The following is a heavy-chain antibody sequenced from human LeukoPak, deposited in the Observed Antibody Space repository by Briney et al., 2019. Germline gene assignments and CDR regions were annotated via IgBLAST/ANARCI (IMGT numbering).Heavy chain of an antibody. D-gene: IGHD3-22*01. J-gene: IGHJ3*02. V-gene: IGHV1-2*04. CDR3: ATPPGYYDSGNGAFDI. Sequence: ASVKVSCKASGYTFTGYYMHWVRQAPGQGLEWMGWINPNSGGTNYAQKFQGWVTITRNTSISTAYMELSSLRSEDTAVYYCATPPGYYDSGNGAFDIWGQGTMVTVSS. CDR2: INPNSGGT. CDR1: GYTFTGYY.